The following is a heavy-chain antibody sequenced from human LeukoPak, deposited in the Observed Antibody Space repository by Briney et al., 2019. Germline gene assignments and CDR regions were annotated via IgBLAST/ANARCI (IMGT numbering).Heavy chain of an antibody. V-gene: IGHV7-4-1*02. CDR3: ARAPGIAVAGRGNWFDP. CDR2: INTNTGDP. CDR1: GYTFTSYA. J-gene: IGHJ5*02. Sequence: ASVKVSCKASGYTFTSYAMNWVRQAPGQGLEWMGWINTNTGDPTYAQGFTGRFVFSLDTSVSTAYLQISSLKAEDTAVYYCARAPGIAVAGRGNWFDPWGQGTLVTVSS. D-gene: IGHD6-19*01.